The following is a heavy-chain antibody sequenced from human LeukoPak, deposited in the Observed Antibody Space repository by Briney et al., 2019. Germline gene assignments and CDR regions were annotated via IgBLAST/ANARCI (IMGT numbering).Heavy chain of an antibody. D-gene: IGHD3-3*01. CDR1: GYTFTSYY. V-gene: IGHV1-46*01. J-gene: IGHJ4*02. Sequence: ASVKVSCKASGYTFTSYYMHWVRQAPGQGLEWMGIINPSGGSTSYAQKFQGRVTMTRDTSTSTVYMELSSLRSEDTAVYYCARVGEYYDFWSGYDLMDYWGQGTLVTVSS. CDR3: ARVGEYYDFWSGYDLMDY. CDR2: INPSGGST.